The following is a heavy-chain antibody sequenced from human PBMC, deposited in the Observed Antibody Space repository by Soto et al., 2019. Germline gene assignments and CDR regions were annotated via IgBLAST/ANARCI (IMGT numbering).Heavy chain of an antibody. CDR1: GGTFSNSP. CDR3: ARSRFVVGVTEDYYGMDV. Sequence: QVQLVQSGAEVKKPGSSVKVSCKSSGGTFSNSPISWVRQAPGQGLDWMGGVIPLFRTANYAQKFQGRVTITADESTNTAYMELSSLRSGDTAVYYCARSRFVVGVTEDYYGMDVGGQGTTVTVAS. CDR2: VIPLFRTA. J-gene: IGHJ6*02. V-gene: IGHV1-69*12. D-gene: IGHD2-15*01.